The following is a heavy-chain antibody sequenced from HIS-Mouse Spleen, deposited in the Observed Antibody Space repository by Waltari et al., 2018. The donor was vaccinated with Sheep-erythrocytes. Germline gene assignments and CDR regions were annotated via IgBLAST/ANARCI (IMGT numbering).Heavy chain of an antibody. CDR3: ARVASGATFDY. CDR1: TFSRYS. V-gene: IGHV3-21*01. Sequence: TFSRYSMNWVRQAPGKGLEWVSSISSSSSYIYYADSVKGRFTISRDNAKNSLYLQMNSLRAEDTAVYYCARVASGATFDYWGQGTLVTVSS. J-gene: IGHJ4*02. D-gene: IGHD1-26*01. CDR2: ISSSSSYI.